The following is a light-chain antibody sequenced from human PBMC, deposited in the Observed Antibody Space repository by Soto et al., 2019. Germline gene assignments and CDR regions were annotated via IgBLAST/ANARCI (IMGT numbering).Light chain of an antibody. V-gene: IGKV4-1*01. Sequence: DIVMTQSPDSLAVSLGERATINCKSSQSVLYSSNNMSYLAWYQHKPGQHPQLLIYWASTRESGVPDRFSGSGYGTDFSLTISSLQAADVAVYYCQQFYSIPRTFGQGTQVEIK. J-gene: IGKJ1*01. CDR1: QSVLYSSNNMSY. CDR2: WAS. CDR3: QQFYSIPRT.